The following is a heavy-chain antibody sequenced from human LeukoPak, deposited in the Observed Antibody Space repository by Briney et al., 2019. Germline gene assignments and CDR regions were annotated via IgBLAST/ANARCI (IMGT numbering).Heavy chain of an antibody. CDR3: ARDPGRQWLADDAFDI. CDR2: IYYGGST. V-gene: IGHV4-59*01. CDR1: GDSISDYY. J-gene: IGHJ3*02. Sequence: SETLSLTCTISGDSISDYYWSWIRQPPGKGLEWVGYIYYGGSTNYNPSLKSRVTISSVFSKNQFSLKLTSVTAADTAVYYCARDPGRQWLADDAFDIWGQGTMVTVSS. D-gene: IGHD6-19*01.